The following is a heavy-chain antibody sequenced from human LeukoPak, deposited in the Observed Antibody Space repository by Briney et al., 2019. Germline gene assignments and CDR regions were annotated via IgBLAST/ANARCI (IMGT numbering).Heavy chain of an antibody. V-gene: IGHV4-34*01. CDR3: AITIFGVVISSPMIDY. CDR1: GGSFSGYY. CDR2: INHSGST. J-gene: IGHJ4*02. D-gene: IGHD3-3*01. Sequence: SETLSLTCAVYGGSFSGYYWSWIRQPPWKGLEWIGEINHSGSTNYNPSLKSRVTISVDTSKNQFSLKLSSVTAADTAVYYCAITIFGVVISSPMIDYWGQGTLVTVSS.